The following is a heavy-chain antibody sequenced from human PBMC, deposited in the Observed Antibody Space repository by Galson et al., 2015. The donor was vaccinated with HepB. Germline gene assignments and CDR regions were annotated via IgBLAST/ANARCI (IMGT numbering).Heavy chain of an antibody. CDR3: AKSLIAVAGTGNFDY. V-gene: IGHV3-23*01. J-gene: IGHJ4*02. CDR1: GFTFSSYA. D-gene: IGHD6-19*01. Sequence: SLRLSCAASGFTFSSYALSWVRQAPGKGLDWVSTINGGGDSTNYADSVKGRFTISRDNSKNTLYLQMNSLRAEDTAVYYCAKSLIAVAGTGNFDYWGQGALVTVSS. CDR2: INGGGDST.